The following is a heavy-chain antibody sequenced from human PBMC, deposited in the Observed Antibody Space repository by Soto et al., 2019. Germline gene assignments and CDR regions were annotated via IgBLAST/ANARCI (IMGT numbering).Heavy chain of an antibody. CDR2: ISISSSYI. CDR1: RFTFSSYT. J-gene: IGHJ4*02. CDR3: ARVGYDHDY. D-gene: IGHD5-12*01. Sequence: EVQLVESGGGLVKPGGSLRLSCAVSRFTFSSYTMSWVRQAPGKWLEWVSSISISSSYIYYADSVKGRFTISRDNAKNSLYLQMNSLRAEDTAVYYCARVGYDHDYWGQGTLVTVSS. V-gene: IGHV3-21*01.